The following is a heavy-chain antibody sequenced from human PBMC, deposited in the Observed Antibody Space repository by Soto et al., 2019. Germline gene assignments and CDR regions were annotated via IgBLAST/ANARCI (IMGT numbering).Heavy chain of an antibody. CDR2: IYTSGST. Sequence: SETLSLTCTVSGVSISSYYWSWIRQPAGKGLEWIGRIYTSGSTNYNPSLKSRVTMSVDTSKNQFSLKLSSVTAADTAVYYCARASPDYYDPYYFDYWGQGTLVTVSS. CDR1: GVSISSYY. D-gene: IGHD3-22*01. V-gene: IGHV4-4*07. J-gene: IGHJ4*02. CDR3: ARASPDYYDPYYFDY.